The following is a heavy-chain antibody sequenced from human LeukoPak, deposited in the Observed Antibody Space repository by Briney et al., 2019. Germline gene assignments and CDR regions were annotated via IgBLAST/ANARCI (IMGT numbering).Heavy chain of an antibody. D-gene: IGHD6-19*01. V-gene: IGHV4-59*01. J-gene: IGHJ3*02. CDR2: ISYSGST. CDR1: GGSTSSYY. CDR3: ARVSDSSGWYGLDAFDI. Sequence: PSETLSLTCTVSGGSTSSYYWSWIRQPPGKGLEWIGYISYSGSTNYNPSLKSRVTISVDTSKNQLSLKLSSVTAADTAVYYCARVSDSSGWYGLDAFDIWGQGTMVTVSS.